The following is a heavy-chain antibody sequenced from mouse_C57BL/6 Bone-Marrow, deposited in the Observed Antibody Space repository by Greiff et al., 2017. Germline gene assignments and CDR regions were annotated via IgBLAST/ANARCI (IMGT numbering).Heavy chain of an antibody. J-gene: IGHJ2*01. V-gene: IGHV1-81*01. Sequence: VMLVESGAELARPGASVKLSCKASGYTFTSYGISWVKQRTGQGLEWIGEIYPRSGNTYYNEKFKGKATLTADKSSSTAYMELRSLTSEDSAVYFCAREGYSSGYCWGQGTTLTVSS. CDR2: IYPRSGNT. D-gene: IGHD3-2*02. CDR1: GYTFTSYG. CDR3: AREGYSSGYC.